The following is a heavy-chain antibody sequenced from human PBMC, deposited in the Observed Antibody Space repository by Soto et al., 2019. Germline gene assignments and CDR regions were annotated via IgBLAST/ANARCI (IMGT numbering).Heavy chain of an antibody. CDR3: PTSLQGIYCSSTSCPDYYYGMDV. Sequence: PXGSLRLSCAASGFTFSNAGMSWVRQAPGKGLEWVGRIKSKTDGGTTDYAAPVKGRFTISRDDSKNTLYLQMNSLKTEDTAVYYCPTSLQGIYCSSTSCPDYYYGMDVWGQGTTVTVSS. CDR2: IKSKTDGGTT. D-gene: IGHD2-2*01. CDR1: GFTFSNAG. J-gene: IGHJ6*02. V-gene: IGHV3-15*01.